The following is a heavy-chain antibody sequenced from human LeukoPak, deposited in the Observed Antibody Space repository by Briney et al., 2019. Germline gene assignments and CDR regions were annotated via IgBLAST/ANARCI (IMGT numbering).Heavy chain of an antibody. D-gene: IGHD3-16*02. CDR1: GGTFSSYA. V-gene: IGHV1-69*05. CDR2: IIPIFGTA. CDR3: ATLGFGDGVIGYYFDY. J-gene: IGHJ4*02. Sequence: ASVKVSCKASGGTFSSYAISWVRQVPGQGLEWMGGIIPIFGTANYAQKFQGRVTITTDESTSTGYMELSSLRSEDTAVYYCATLGFGDGVIGYYFDYWGQGTLVTVSS.